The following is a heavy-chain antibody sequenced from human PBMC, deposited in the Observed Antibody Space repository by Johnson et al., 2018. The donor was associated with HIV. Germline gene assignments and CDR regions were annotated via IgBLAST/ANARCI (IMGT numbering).Heavy chain of an antibody. CDR2: IKQDGSEK. Sequence: MLLVESGGGVVRPGGSLRLSCAASGFTFSGSAMHWVRQASGKGLEWVANIKQDGSEKYYVDSVKGRFTISRDNAKNSLHLQMNSLRAEDTAVYFCARDRVGATAFDVWGQGTLVTVSS. D-gene: IGHD1-26*01. CDR1: GFTFSGSA. V-gene: IGHV3-7*01. J-gene: IGHJ3*01. CDR3: ARDRVGATAFDV.